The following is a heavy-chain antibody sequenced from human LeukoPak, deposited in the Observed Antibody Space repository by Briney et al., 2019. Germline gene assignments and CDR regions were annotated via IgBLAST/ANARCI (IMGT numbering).Heavy chain of an antibody. V-gene: IGHV1-69*04. D-gene: IGHD1-1*01. J-gene: IGHJ3*02. CDR3: ARDFRGGLERAHAFDI. CDR2: IIPILGIA. CDR1: GGTFSSYT. Sequence: WVTVSCKASGGTFSSYTISWVRQAPGQGLEWMGRIIPILGIANYAQKFQGRVTITADKSKSKAYMELSSLRSEDTAVYYCARDFRGGLERAHAFDIWGQGTMVTVSS.